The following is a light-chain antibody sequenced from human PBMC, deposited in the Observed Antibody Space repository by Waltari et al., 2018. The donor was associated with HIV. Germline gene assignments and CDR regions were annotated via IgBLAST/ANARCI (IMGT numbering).Light chain of an antibody. CDR2: DVT. CDR3: CSYAGSFTLI. V-gene: IGLV2-11*01. J-gene: IGLJ2*01. Sequence: QSALTQPRSVSGSPGQSVTLSCTGTSTDVGGDYYVSWYQHHPGKAPKRLIYDVTKRPSGVPDRFSGSKSGNTASLTISGLQAEDEADYHCCSYAGSFTLIFGGGTTVTVL. CDR1: STDVGGDYY.